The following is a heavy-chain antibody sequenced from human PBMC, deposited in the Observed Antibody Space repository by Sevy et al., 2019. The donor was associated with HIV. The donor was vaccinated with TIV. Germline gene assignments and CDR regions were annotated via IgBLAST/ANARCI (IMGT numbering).Heavy chain of an antibody. V-gene: IGHV4-31*01. Sequence: SETLSLTCTVSGGSISSGGYYWSWIRQHPGKGLEWIGYIYYSGSTYYNPSLKSLVTISVDTSKNQYSLKLSSVTAAATAVYYCARAVGDNWFDPWGQGTLVTVSS. J-gene: IGHJ5*02. CDR1: GGSISSGGYY. CDR2: IYYSGST. CDR3: ARAVGDNWFDP. D-gene: IGHD1-26*01.